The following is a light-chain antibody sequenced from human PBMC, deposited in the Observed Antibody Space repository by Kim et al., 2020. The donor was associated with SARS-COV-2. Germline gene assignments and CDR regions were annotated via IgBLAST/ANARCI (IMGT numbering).Light chain of an antibody. CDR1: QSISSY. CDR3: QQSYSTLPWT. J-gene: IGKJ1*01. V-gene: IGKV1-39*01. CDR2: AAS. Sequence: DIQMTQSPSSLSASVGDRVTITCRASQSISSYLNWYQQKPGKAPKLLIYAASSLQSGVPSRFSGSGSGKDFTLTISSLQPEDFATYYCQQSYSTLPWTFGQGTKVDIK.